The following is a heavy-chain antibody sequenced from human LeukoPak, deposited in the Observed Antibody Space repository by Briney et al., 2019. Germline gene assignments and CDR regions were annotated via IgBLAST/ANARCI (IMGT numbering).Heavy chain of an antibody. CDR3: VRDGEGAAISVNYWFDP. D-gene: IGHD2-2*02. Sequence: ASVKVSCKASGFTFTSYDINWVRQASGQGLEWMGWMNPNNGNTGYAQKFQGGVTMTRDTSISTAYMELRGLRSEDTAVYYCVRDGEGAAISVNYWFDPWGQGTLVTVSS. V-gene: IGHV1-8*01. J-gene: IGHJ5*02. CDR2: MNPNNGNT. CDR1: GFTFTSYD.